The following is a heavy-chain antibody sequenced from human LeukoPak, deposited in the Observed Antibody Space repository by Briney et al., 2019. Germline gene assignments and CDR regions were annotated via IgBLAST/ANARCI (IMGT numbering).Heavy chain of an antibody. Sequence: ASVKVSCEASRYTFSGYYIHWVRQAPGQGLEWMGWIDPSSGGTNYAQKFQGRVTMTRDTSISTAYMELSRLRSDDTAVYYCARVLIVVVTADAFDIWGQGTMVTVSS. J-gene: IGHJ3*02. CDR3: ARVLIVVVTADAFDI. D-gene: IGHD2-21*02. CDR2: IDPSSGGT. V-gene: IGHV1-2*02. CDR1: RYTFSGYY.